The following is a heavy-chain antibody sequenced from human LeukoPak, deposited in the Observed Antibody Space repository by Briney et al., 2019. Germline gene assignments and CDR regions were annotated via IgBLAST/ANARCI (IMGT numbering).Heavy chain of an antibody. CDR2: IYYTAGS. J-gene: IGHJ4*02. CDR1: GVSVTADNYS. Sequence: SETLSLTCTVSGVSVTADNYSWSWTRQPPGEGLEWIGYIYYTAGSYYNPSLKSRVTMSIDASTNQFSLRLNSVTAADTAVYHCGRGLRYSESYVVEYWGLGTLVTVSS. D-gene: IGHD1-26*01. CDR3: GRGLRYSESYVVEY. V-gene: IGHV4-30-4*08.